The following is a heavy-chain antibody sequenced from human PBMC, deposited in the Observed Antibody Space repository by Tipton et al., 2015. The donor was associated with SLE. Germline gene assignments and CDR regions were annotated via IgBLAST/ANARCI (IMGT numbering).Heavy chain of an antibody. Sequence: TLSLTCTVSGGSISSGDYYWIWIRQPPGKGLEWIGYIYYSGSTYYNPSLKSRVTISVDTSKNQFSLKLSSVTAADTAVYYCARAKYCGGDCYPSYFDYWGQGTLVPVSS. CDR3: ARAKYCGGDCYPSYFDY. J-gene: IGHJ4*02. CDR2: IYYSGST. CDR1: GGSISSGDYY. V-gene: IGHV4-30-4*08. D-gene: IGHD2-21*01.